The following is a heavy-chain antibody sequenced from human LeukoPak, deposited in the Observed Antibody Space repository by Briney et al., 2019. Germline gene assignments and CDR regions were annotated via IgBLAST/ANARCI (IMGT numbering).Heavy chain of an antibody. CDR1: GFTFSSYS. CDR2: ISSSSSTI. V-gene: IGHV3-48*01. Sequence: HGGSLGLSCAASGFTFSSYSMNWVRQAPGKGLEWVSYISSSSSTIYYADSVKGRFTISRDNAKNSLYLQMNSLRAEDTAVYYCARGGSNWNYGWAFDIWGQGTMVTVSS. D-gene: IGHD1-7*01. J-gene: IGHJ3*02. CDR3: ARGGSNWNYGWAFDI.